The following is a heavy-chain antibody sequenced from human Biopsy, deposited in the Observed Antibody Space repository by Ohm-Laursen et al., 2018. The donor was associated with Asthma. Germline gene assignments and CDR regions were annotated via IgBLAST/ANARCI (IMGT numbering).Heavy chain of an antibody. D-gene: IGHD3-9*01. CDR3: ALSQDSGFDDHSPSWFDP. CDR2: IYWDDYN. V-gene: IGHV2-5*02. Sequence: TQTLTLTGSFSGFSLRTPGVGVGWILQSPGKALEWLALIYWDDYNLFRPSLKRRLTITKDPSKNQVVLTMTKMDPVDSGTYYCALSQDSGFDDHSPSWFDPWGQGTLVTVSS. CDR1: GFSLRTPGVG. J-gene: IGHJ5*02.